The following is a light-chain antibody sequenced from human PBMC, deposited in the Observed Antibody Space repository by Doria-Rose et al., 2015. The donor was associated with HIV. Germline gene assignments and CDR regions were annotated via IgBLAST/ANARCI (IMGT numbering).Light chain of an antibody. V-gene: IGKV1-39*01. Sequence: DIQVTQSPSSLSASIGDRVTITFRASQTVSPYLNWFQQEPGKAPKLLIYAAPRLQIGVPSRFSGSGSGTDFTLTISGLQPGDFATYYCQQTYSSPPWSFGQGTKAEMK. CDR1: QTVSPY. CDR2: AAP. CDR3: QQTYSSPPWS. J-gene: IGKJ1*01.